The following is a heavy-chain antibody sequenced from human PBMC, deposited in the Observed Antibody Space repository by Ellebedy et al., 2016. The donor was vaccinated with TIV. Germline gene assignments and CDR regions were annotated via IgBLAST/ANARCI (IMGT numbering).Heavy chain of an antibody. CDR1: GFTFSSYA. CDR2: ISGSGGST. Sequence: GESLKISXAASGFTFSSYAMSWVRQAPGKGLEWVSAISGSGGSTYYADSVKGRFTISRDNSKNTLYLQMNSLRAEDTAVYYCARGAGSSGYKRPLYGMDVWGQGTTVTVSS. CDR3: ARGAGSSGYKRPLYGMDV. V-gene: IGHV3-23*01. D-gene: IGHD5-12*01. J-gene: IGHJ6*02.